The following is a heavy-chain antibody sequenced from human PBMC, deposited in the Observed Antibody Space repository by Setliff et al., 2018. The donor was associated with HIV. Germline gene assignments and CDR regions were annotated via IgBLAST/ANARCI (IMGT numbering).Heavy chain of an antibody. CDR3: ATVLMGYTSGWYMFDP. D-gene: IGHD6-19*01. CDR1: GGSISSYY. CDR2: IYYGGNT. J-gene: IGHJ5*02. V-gene: IGHV4-59*01. Sequence: SETLSLTCTVSGGSISSYYWSWIRQPPGKGLEWIGYIYYGGNTNYNPSLKSRVTIAVDTSKNQFSLRLNSVTAGGTAVYYCATVLMGYTSGWYMFDPWGQGTLVTVSS.